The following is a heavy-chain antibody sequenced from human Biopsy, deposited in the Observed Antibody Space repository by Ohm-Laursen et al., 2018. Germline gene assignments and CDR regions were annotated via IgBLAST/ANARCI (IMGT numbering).Heavy chain of an antibody. D-gene: IGHD1-1*01. Sequence: TLSLTCTLSGYSIIPIGPDHWTWIRQPPGQSLQYIRVIYSGGNTNYNPYLSSRVTMSVDTSKNQFSLRLNSVTAADTAVYYCARGMRTTGWPYFDYWGQGILVTVSS. CDR3: ARGMRTTGWPYFDY. J-gene: IGHJ4*02. CDR2: IYSGGNT. CDR1: GYSIIPIGPDH. V-gene: IGHV4-61*01.